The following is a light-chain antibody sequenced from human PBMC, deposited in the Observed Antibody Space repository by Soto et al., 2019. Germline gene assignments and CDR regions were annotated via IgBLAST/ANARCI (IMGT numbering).Light chain of an antibody. CDR1: SSDVGGYNY. Sequence: QCVLTRPPSASGAPGEAVTISCTGTSSDVGGYNYVSWYQQHPGKAPKLMIYEVSKRPSGVPDRFSGSKSGNTASLTVSGLQAEDEADYYCSSYVGTNSYVFGTGTKVTVL. V-gene: IGLV2-8*01. CDR2: EVS. CDR3: SSYVGTNSYV. J-gene: IGLJ1*01.